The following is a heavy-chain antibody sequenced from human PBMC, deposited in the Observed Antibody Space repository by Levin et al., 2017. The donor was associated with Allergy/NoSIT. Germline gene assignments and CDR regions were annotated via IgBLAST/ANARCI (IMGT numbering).Heavy chain of an antibody. CDR2: AYHSGTT. D-gene: IGHD3-3*01. Sequence: SETLSLTCSVYGASTSSYYWSWIRKPPGKGLEWIGFAYHSGTTKHNPSLKSRVTISVDTSRNQFSLKLSSVTAADTAMYYCARHGVVGSQYYFDYWGQGTLVTVSS. CDR3: ARHGVVGSQYYFDY. CDR1: GASTSSYY. J-gene: IGHJ4*02. V-gene: IGHV4-59*08.